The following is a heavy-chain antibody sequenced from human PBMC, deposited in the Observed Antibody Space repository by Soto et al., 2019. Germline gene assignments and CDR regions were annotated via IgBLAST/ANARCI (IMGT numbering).Heavy chain of an antibody. Sequence: GASVKVSCKPSGYTFGYYYIHWVRQAPGQGLEWLGWLNPNGGATNYAQAFQGRITMTSDPSISTVYMELSYLTSGDTAVYYCARFNVLKMVSAGLDFWGLGTLVTVS. CDR3: ARFNVLKMVSAGLDF. V-gene: IGHV1-2*02. CDR2: LNPNGGAT. J-gene: IGHJ4*02. CDR1: GYTFGYYY. D-gene: IGHD2-21*01.